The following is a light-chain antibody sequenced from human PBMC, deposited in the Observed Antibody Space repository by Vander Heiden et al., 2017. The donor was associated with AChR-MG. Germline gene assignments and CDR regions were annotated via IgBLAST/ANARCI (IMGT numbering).Light chain of an antibody. Sequence: AIRITQSPSSLSGSTGDRVTITCRASQGISSYLAWYQQKPGKAPKLLIYAASTLQSGVPSRFSGSGSGTDFTLTISCLQSEDFATYYCQQDDSYPYTFGQGTKLEIK. V-gene: IGKV1-8*01. CDR1: QGISSY. CDR2: AAS. CDR3: QQDDSYPYT. J-gene: IGKJ2*01.